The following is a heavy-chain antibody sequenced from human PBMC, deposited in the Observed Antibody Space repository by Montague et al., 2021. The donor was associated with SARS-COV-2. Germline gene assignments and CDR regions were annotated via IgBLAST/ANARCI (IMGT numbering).Heavy chain of an antibody. J-gene: IGHJ4*02. CDR1: GFTFSTYP. CDR3: AKGRIGYPPDY. Sequence: SLRLSCAASGFTFSTYPLSWVRQAPGKGLEWVSSIRSSGSNPFYADSVKGLFTISRDNSKNTQYLQMNSLRAEDTAVYHCAKGRIGYPPDYWGQGTLVTVSS. CDR2: IRSSGSNP. V-gene: IGHV3-23*01. D-gene: IGHD3-22*01.